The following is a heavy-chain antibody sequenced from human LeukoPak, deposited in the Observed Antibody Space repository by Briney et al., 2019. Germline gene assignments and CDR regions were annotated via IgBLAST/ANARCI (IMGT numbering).Heavy chain of an antibody. D-gene: IGHD5-24*01. Sequence: SGGSLRLSCTASEFTVSRNYTLWVRQAPGKGLEWVSLIFSNGDTHYADSVKGRFTISRDTSKNTVSLQMNSLRVEDTAMYYCTRDQMNYWGQGTLVTVSS. J-gene: IGHJ4*02. V-gene: IGHV3-53*01. CDR2: IFSNGDT. CDR1: EFTVSRNY. CDR3: TRDQMNY.